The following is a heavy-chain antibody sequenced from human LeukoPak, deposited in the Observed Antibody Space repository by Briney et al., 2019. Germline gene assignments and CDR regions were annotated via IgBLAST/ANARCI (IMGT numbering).Heavy chain of an antibody. CDR3: AYSSIGGRPGI. Sequence: GGSLRFSCAAPGFTVSNNYMSWVRQAPGKGLEWVSVIYGGGSTYYADSVKGRFTLSRDDSKNTVYLQMNSLRAEDTAVYYCAYSSIGGRPGIWGQGTLVTVSS. CDR2: IYGGGST. V-gene: IGHV3-66*01. D-gene: IGHD6-6*01. J-gene: IGHJ4*02. CDR1: GFTVSNNY.